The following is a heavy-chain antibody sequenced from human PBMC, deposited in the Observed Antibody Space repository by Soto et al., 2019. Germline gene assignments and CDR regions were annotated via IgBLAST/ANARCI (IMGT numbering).Heavy chain of an antibody. CDR2: IIPLLGIA. CDR3: AREKGRGSGGSCYSCAFDI. J-gene: IGHJ3*02. V-gene: IGHV1-69*08. D-gene: IGHD2-15*01. CDR1: GGTFSSYT. Sequence: QVPLVQSGAEVKKPGSSVKVSCKASGGTFSSYTISWVRQAPGQGLEWMGRIIPLLGIAHYAQKFQGRVTISADKSTSTAYMELSSLRSEDTAVYYCAREKGRGSGGSCYSCAFDIWGQGTMVTVSS.